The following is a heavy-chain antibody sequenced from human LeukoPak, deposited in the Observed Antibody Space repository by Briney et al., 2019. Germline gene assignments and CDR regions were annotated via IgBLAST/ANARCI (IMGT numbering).Heavy chain of an antibody. Sequence: GASVKVSCKASGGTFSSYAISWVRQAPGQGLEWMGIINPSGGSTSYAQKFQGRVTMTRDTSTSTVYMELSSLRSEDTAVYYCARDYYDSSGHGGPSSFDYWGQGTLVTVSS. CDR1: GGTFSSYA. CDR3: ARDYYDSSGHGGPSSFDY. D-gene: IGHD3-22*01. J-gene: IGHJ4*02. V-gene: IGHV1-46*01. CDR2: INPSGGST.